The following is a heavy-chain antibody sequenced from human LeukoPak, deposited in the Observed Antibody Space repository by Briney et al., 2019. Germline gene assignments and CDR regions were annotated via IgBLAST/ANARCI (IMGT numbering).Heavy chain of an antibody. CDR3: ARGDYYDSSVVY. D-gene: IGHD3-22*01. CDR2: INHSGST. CDR1: GGSFSGYY. Sequence: SETLSLTCAVYGGSFSGYYWSWIRQPPGKGLEWIGEINHSGSTNYNPSLKSRVTISVDTSKNQFSLKLSYVTAADSAVYYCARGDYYDSSVVYWGQGTLVSVSS. J-gene: IGHJ4*02. V-gene: IGHV4-34*01.